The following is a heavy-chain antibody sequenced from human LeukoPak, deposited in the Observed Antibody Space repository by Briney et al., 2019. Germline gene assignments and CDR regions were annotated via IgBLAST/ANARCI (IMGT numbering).Heavy chain of an antibody. D-gene: IGHD2-2*01. V-gene: IGHV3-9*03. CDR1: GFTFDDYA. Sequence: GGSLRLSCAASGFTFDDYAMHWVRQAPGKGLEWVSGISWNSGSIGYADSVKGRFTISRDNAKNSLYLQMNSLRAEDMALYYCAKDFYQLPEYYFDYWGQGTLVTVSS. CDR3: AKDFYQLPEYYFDY. J-gene: IGHJ4*02. CDR2: ISWNSGSI.